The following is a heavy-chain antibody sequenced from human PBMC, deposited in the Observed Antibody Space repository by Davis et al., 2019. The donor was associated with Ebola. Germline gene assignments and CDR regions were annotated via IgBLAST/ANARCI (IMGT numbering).Heavy chain of an antibody. D-gene: IGHD3-10*01. CDR3: ARGKGFRELSLGY. CDR2: IIPIFGTA. CDR1: GGTFSSYA. J-gene: IGHJ4*02. Sequence: SVKVSCKASGGTFSSYAISWVRQAPGQGLEWMGGIIPIFGTANYAQKFQGRVTMTTDTSTSTAYMELRSLRSDDTAVYYCARGKGFRELSLGYWGQGTLVTVSS. V-gene: IGHV1-69*05.